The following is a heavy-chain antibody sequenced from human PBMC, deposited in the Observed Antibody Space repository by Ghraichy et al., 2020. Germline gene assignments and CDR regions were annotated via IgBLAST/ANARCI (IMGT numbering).Heavy chain of an antibody. CDR3: AKVLVGATLVDY. CDR1: GFTFSSYG. CDR2: ISYDGSNK. J-gene: IGHJ4*02. D-gene: IGHD1-26*01. V-gene: IGHV3-30*18. Sequence: GGSLRLSCAASGFTFSSYGMHWVRQAPGKGLEWVAVISYDGSNKYYADSVKGRFTISRDNSKNTLYLQMNSLRAEDTAVYYCAKVLVGATLVDYWGQGTLVTVSS.